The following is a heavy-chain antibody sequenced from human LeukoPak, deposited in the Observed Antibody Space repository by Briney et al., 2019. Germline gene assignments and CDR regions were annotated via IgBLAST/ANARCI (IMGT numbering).Heavy chain of an antibody. D-gene: IGHD6-19*01. CDR2: ISGSGGST. V-gene: IGHV3-23*01. Sequence: GGSLRLSCAASGFTFSSYAMSWVRQAPGKGLEGVSVISGSGGSTYYADSVKGRLTISRDNSKNTLYLQMNSLRAEDTAVYYCAKRGVAVADLFDYWGQGTLVTVSS. J-gene: IGHJ4*02. CDR3: AKRGVAVADLFDY. CDR1: GFTFSSYA.